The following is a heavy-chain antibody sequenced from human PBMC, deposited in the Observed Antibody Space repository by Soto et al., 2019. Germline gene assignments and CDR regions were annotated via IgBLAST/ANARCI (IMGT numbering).Heavy chain of an antibody. CDR2: TYYSGGS. V-gene: IGHV4-30-4*01. D-gene: IGHD5-12*01. CDR1: GASVSSAEHY. CDR3: ARLSGYDHAGTADN. Sequence: QVQLQESGPGLVKASQTLSLTCTLSGASVSSAEHYWSWIRQPPGKGLEWIGYTYYSGGSYYNASLQRRVSISVDTSQNQISLKLTSVTAADPPVYYCARLSGYDHAGTADNWGPGILVSVSS. J-gene: IGHJ4*02.